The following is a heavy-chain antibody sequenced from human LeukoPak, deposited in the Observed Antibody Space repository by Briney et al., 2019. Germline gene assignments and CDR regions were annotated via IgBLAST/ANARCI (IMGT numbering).Heavy chain of an antibody. V-gene: IGHV4-59*12. Sequence: SETLSLTCTVSGGSISSYYWSWIRQPPGKGLGWIGYIYYSGSTNYNPSLKSRVTISVDTSKNQFSLKLSSVTAADTAVYYCARGTIKLLDVWGQGTTVTVSS. CDR2: IYYSGST. J-gene: IGHJ6*02. D-gene: IGHD1-1*01. CDR1: GGSISSYY. CDR3: ARGTIKLLDV.